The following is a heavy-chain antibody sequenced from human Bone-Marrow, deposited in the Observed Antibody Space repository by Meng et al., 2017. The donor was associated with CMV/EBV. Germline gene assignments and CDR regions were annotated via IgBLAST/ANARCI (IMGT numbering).Heavy chain of an antibody. J-gene: IGHJ5*02. CDR3: ARGRRRPGAGHRDWFDP. Sequence: ASVKVSCKASGYTFTDYFIHWVRQAPGQGLEWMGWINPNSGGTNFAQKFQGRVTMTSDTSISTAYMELSRLRSDDTAVYYCARGRRRPGAGHRDWFDPWGQGTLVTVSS. V-gene: IGHV1-2*02. D-gene: IGHD6-19*01. CDR2: INPNSGGT. CDR1: GYTFTDYF.